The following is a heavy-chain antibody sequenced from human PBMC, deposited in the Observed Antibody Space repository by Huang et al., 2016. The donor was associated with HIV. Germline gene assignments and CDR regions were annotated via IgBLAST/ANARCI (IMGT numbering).Heavy chain of an antibody. V-gene: IGHV3-48*01. D-gene: IGHD3-22*01. CDR2: ISGTSSNI. CDR3: ARTEMEYYYGSSGYYPDY. J-gene: IGHJ4*02. Sequence: EVQLVESGGALVQPGGSMKLSCVVSGFDFSKYSMNWVRQAPGKGRDWVSYISGTSSNIYYADSGKGRFTISRDNAKNSVFLQMRSLRAEDTALYYCARTEMEYYYGSSGYYPDYWGQGTQVTVSS. CDR1: GFDFSKYS.